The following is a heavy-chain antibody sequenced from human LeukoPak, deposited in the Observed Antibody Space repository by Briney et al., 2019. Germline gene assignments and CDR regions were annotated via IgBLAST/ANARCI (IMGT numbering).Heavy chain of an antibody. Sequence: GGSLRLSCAASGFTFSNYSMNWVRQAPGKGLEWVSSISSSSSSYIYYADSVKGRFTISRDNAKNSLYLQMNSLRAEDTAVYYCAKAQGWDYYDSSGYPIHAFDYWGQGTLVTVSS. CDR3: AKAQGWDYYDSSGYPIHAFDY. J-gene: IGHJ4*02. CDR1: GFTFSNYS. D-gene: IGHD3-22*01. CDR2: ISSSSSSYI. V-gene: IGHV3-21*04.